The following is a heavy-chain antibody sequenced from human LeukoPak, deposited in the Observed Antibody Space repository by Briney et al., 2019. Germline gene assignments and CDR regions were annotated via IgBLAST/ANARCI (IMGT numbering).Heavy chain of an antibody. CDR1: GFTFSSYG. D-gene: IGHD4-17*01. CDR2: ISYDGSNK. Sequence: GGSLRLSCAASGFTFSSYGMHWVRQAPGKGLEWVAVISYDGSNKYYADSVKGRFTISRDNSKNTLYLQMNSLRAEDTAVYYCAKGDGLDYWGQGTLVTVSS. J-gene: IGHJ4*02. V-gene: IGHV3-30*18. CDR3: AKGDGLDY.